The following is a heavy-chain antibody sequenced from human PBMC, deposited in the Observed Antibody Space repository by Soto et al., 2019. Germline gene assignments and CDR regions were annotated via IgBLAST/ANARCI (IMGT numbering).Heavy chain of an antibody. J-gene: IGHJ1*01. CDR1: GGTFSSYA. Sequence: SVKVSCKASGGTFSSYAISWVRQAPGQGLEWMGGIIPIFGTANYAQKFQGRVTLTADESTSTAYVELSSLRSEDPAVYYCARDYYYYSSGYYSRLPFQHWGQGTLVTVSS. V-gene: IGHV1-69*13. CDR3: ARDYYYYSSGYYSRLPFQH. CDR2: IIPIFGTA. D-gene: IGHD3-22*01.